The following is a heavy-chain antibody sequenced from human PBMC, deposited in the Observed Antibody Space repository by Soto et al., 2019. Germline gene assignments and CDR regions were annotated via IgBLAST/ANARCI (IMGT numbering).Heavy chain of an antibody. V-gene: IGHV3-30*03. Sequence: QVQLVESGGGVVQPGRSLRLSCAASGFTFSSYGMHWVRQAPGKGLEWVAVISYDGSNKYDADSVKGRFTISRDNSKNTLYLQMNSLRAEDTAVYYCATDRMRSLDYWGQGTLVTVSS. CDR3: ATDRMRSLDY. CDR1: GFTFSSYG. J-gene: IGHJ4*02. CDR2: ISYDGSNK. D-gene: IGHD6-6*01.